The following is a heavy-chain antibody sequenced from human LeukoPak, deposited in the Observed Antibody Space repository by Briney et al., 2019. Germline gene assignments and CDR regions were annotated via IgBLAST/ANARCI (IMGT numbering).Heavy chain of an antibody. J-gene: IGHJ4*02. D-gene: IGHD6-13*01. CDR1: GGTFSSYA. V-gene: IGHV1-18*01. CDR2: ISAYNGNT. CDR3: ARDSSSSFDY. Sequence: HWASVKVSCKASGGTFSSYAISWVRQAPGQGLEWMGWISAYNGNTNYAQKLQGRVTMTTDTSTSTAYMELRSLRSDDTAVYYCARDSSSSFDYWGQGTLVTVSS.